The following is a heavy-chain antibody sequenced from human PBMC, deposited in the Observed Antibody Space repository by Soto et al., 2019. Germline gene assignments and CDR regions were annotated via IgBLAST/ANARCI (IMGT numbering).Heavy chain of an antibody. J-gene: IGHJ5*02. CDR1: GFTFSSYA. Sequence: GGSLRLSCAASGFTFSSYAMSWVRQAPGKGLEWVSAISGSGGSTYYADSVKGRFTISRDNSKNTLYLQMNSLRAEDTAVYYCAKDRLDSSGYYNWFDPWGQGTLVTVSS. CDR2: ISGSGGST. CDR3: AKDRLDSSGYYNWFDP. D-gene: IGHD3-22*01. V-gene: IGHV3-23*01.